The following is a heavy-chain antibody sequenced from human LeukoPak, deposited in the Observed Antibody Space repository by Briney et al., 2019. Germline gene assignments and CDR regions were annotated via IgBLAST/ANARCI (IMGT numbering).Heavy chain of an antibody. V-gene: IGHV3-72*01. CDR2: TRNKANSYTT. D-gene: IGHD3-10*01. J-gene: IGHJ4*02. CDR1: GLTFSDAW. Sequence: GGSLRLSCAVSGLTFSDAWMTWVRQAPGKGLEWVGRTRNKANSYTTEYAASVKGRLTISRDDSKNSLYLQMNSLKTEDTAVYYCARVNVASSGFDYWGQGILVTVSS. CDR3: ARVNVASSGFDY.